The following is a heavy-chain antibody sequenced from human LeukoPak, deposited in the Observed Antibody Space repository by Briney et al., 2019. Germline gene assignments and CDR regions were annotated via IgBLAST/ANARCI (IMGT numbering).Heavy chain of an antibody. V-gene: IGHV3-21*01. CDR3: AREGSRGAFDI. Sequence: TGGPLRLSCAASGFTFSSYAMSWVRQAPGKGLEWVSSISSSSSYIYYADSVKGRFTISRDNAKNSLYLQMNSLRAEDTAVYYCAREGSRGAFDIWGQGTVVTVSS. J-gene: IGHJ3*02. CDR2: ISSSSSYI. CDR1: GFTFSSYA. D-gene: IGHD1-26*01.